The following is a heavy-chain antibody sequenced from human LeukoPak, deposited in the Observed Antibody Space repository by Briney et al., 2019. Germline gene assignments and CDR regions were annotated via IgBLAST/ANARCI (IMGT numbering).Heavy chain of an antibody. J-gene: IGHJ4*02. Sequence: GGSLRLSCAASGFTFSSYGMHWVRQAPGKGLEWVAVIWYDGSNKYYADSVKGRFTISRDNSKNTLYLQMNSLRAEDTAVYYCARGEYYYGSGVFDYWGQGTLVTVSS. CDR1: GFTFSSYG. V-gene: IGHV3-33*01. CDR3: ARGEYYYGSGVFDY. CDR2: IWYDGSNK. D-gene: IGHD3-10*01.